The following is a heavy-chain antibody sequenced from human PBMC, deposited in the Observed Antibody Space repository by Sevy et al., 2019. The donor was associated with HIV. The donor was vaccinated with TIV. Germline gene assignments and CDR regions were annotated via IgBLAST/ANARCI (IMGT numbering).Heavy chain of an antibody. CDR3: EREVVDVGSGPVNFDYGMDV. CDR1: GFTFSRYW. J-gene: IGHJ6*02. D-gene: IGHD3-3*01. V-gene: IGHV3-74*01. Sequence: GGSLRLSCAASGFTFSRYWMHWVRHAPGKGLVWVSRINTHGTNTIYADYVKGRFTISRDNAKNTVSLQMNSLRADDTGVYYCEREVVDVGSGPVNFDYGMDVWGQGTTVTVSS. CDR2: INTHGTNT.